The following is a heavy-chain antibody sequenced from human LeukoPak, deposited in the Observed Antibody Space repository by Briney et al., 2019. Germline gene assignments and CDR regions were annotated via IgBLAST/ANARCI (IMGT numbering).Heavy chain of an antibody. CDR3: ARVRYSGYDYRVYYFDY. J-gene: IGHJ4*02. CDR2: INPNSGGT. CDR1: GYTFTDYY. D-gene: IGHD5-12*01. V-gene: IGHV1-2*02. Sequence: EASVKVSCKASGYTFTDYYMHWVRQAPGQGLEWMGWINPNSGGTNYAQKFQGRVTMTRDTSISTAYMELSRLRSDDTAVYYCARVRYSGYDYRVYYFDYWGQGTLVTVSS.